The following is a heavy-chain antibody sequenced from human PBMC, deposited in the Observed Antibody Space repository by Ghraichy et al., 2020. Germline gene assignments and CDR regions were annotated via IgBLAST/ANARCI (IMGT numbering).Heavy chain of an antibody. CDR3: ARSPGSSWYWFDP. V-gene: IGHV4-59*01. Sequence: SQTLSLTCTVSGGSISSYYWSWIRQPPGKGLEWIGYMYDSGYTKYNPSLKSRVTISVDTSKNLFSLKVSSVTAADTAVYYCARSPGSSWYWFDPWGQGTLVTVSS. J-gene: IGHJ5*02. D-gene: IGHD6-13*01. CDR2: MYDSGYT. CDR1: GGSISSYY.